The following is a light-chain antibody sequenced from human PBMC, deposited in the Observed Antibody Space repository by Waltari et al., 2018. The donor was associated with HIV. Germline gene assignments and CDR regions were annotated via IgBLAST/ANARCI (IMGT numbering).Light chain of an antibody. CDR3: QQRGNWPPVLS. V-gene: IGKV3-11*01. CDR1: QSVGAY. J-gene: IGKJ4*01. Sequence: EIVLTQSPGTLSLSPGERATLSCRASQSVGAYLAWYQQKPGQAPRLLIYDTSNRATGIPARFSGSGSGTDFTLTISSLEPEDFAVYYCQQRGNWPPVLSFGGGTRVEIK. CDR2: DTS.